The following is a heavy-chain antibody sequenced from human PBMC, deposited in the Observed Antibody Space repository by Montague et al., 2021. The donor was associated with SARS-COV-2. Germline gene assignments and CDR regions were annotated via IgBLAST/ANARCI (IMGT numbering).Heavy chain of an antibody. J-gene: IGHJ3*01. Sequence: SQRLSCAASGFTFSSYRVNWVRQAPGKGLEWISYISSSTNIIYYADSVKGRFTISRDNARNSLYLQMNSLRVDDTAVYYCAKDLVLRAARPDALDVWGQGTVVTVSS. V-gene: IGHV3-48*04. CDR3: AKDLVLRAARPDALDV. CDR2: ISSSTNII. D-gene: IGHD6-6*01. CDR1: GFTFSSYR.